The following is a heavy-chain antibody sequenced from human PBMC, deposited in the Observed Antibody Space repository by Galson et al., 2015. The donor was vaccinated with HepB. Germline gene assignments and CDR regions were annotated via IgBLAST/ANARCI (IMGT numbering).Heavy chain of an antibody. CDR3: ARSPLRVLDWLPYYDYYYMDV. CDR2: MNTNTGKP. Sequence: SVKVSCKASGYTFTDYVVNWVRQAPGQGLEWMGWMNTNTGKPTYAPGFAGRFVFSLDTSATPAYLQISSLETDDTAVYYCARSPLRVLDWLPYYDYYYMDVWGSGTTVTGS. V-gene: IGHV7-4-1*02. J-gene: IGHJ6*03. D-gene: IGHD3-3*01. CDR1: GYTFTDYV.